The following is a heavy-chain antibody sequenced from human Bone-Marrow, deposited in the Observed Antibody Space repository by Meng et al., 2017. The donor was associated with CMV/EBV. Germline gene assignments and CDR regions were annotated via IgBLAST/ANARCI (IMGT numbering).Heavy chain of an antibody. J-gene: IGHJ6*02. V-gene: IGHV3-21*01. D-gene: IGHD5-24*01. CDR2: ISSSSSYI. CDR3: ARDNYQSYGMDV. CDR1: GFTFSSYS. Sequence: ESLKISCAASGFTFSSYSMNWVRQAPGKGLEWVSSISSSSSYIYYADSVKGRFTISRDNAKNSLYLQMNSLRAEDTAVYYCARDNYQSYGMDVWGQGTTVTVSS.